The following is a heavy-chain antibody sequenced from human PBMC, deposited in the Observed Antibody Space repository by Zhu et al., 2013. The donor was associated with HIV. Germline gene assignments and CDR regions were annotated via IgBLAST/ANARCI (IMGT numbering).Heavy chain of an antibody. Sequence: QVQLVQSGAEVKKPGASVKVSCKASGYTFTGYYMHWVRQAPGQGLEWMGWINPNSGGTNYAQKFQGWVTMTRDTSISTAYMELSRLRSDDTAVYYCARGPPYDILTGYSQSYYYYGMDVWGQGTTVTVSS. J-gene: IGHJ6*02. CDR2: INPNSGGT. D-gene: IGHD3-9*01. CDR3: ARGPPYDILTGYSQSYYYYGMDV. CDR1: GYTFTGYY. V-gene: IGHV1-2*04.